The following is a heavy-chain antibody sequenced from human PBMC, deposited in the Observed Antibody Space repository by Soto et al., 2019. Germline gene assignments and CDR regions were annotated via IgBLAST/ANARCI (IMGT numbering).Heavy chain of an antibody. J-gene: IGHJ6*02. D-gene: IGHD6-13*01. V-gene: IGHV3-21*01. CDR2: ISSSSSYI. CDR3: ARDWDHGYSSSWWYYHGMDV. Sequence: GGPMRLSCAASGFTFSSYSMNWVRQAPGKGLEWVSSISSSSSYIYYADSVKGRFTISRDNAKNSLYLQMNSLRAEDTAVYYCARDWDHGYSSSWWYYHGMDVWGQGTTVTVSS. CDR1: GFTFSSYS.